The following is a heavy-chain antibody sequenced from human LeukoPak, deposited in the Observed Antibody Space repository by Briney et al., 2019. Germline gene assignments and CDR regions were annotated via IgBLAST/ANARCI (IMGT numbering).Heavy chain of an antibody. V-gene: IGHV4-39*07. CDR3: ARALVRGHRWGFDY. J-gene: IGHJ4*02. CDR1: GGSISSSSYY. Sequence: SETLSLTCTVSGGSISSSSYYWGWIRQPPGKGLEWIGSIYYSGSTYYNPSLKSRVTISVDTSKNQFSLKLSSVTAADTAVYYCARALVRGHRWGFDYWGQGTLVTVSS. D-gene: IGHD3-10*01. CDR2: IYYSGST.